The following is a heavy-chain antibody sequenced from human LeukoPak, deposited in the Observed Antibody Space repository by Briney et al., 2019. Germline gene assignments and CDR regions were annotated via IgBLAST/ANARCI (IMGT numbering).Heavy chain of an antibody. J-gene: IGHJ4*02. CDR2: ISGSGGRT. CDR1: GITLSNYG. CDR3: AKRGVVIRVILVGFHKEAYYFDS. D-gene: IGHD3-22*01. V-gene: IGHV3-23*01. Sequence: PGGSLRLSCAVSGITLSNYGMSWVRQAPGKGLEWGAGISGSGGRTNYADAVRGRFTISRDNAKNTLFLQMNSLRVEDTAVYFCAKRGVVIRVILVGFHKEAYYFDSWGQGALVTVSS.